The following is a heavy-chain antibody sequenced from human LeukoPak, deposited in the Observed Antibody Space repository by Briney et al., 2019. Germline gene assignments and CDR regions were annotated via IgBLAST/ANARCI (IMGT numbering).Heavy chain of an antibody. CDR2: ISGSGGST. Sequence: PGGSLRLSCAASGFTFSDYYMSWIRQAPGKGLEWVSAISGSGGSTYYADSVKGRFTISRDNSKNTLYLQMNSLRAEDTAVYYCAKSRDYYDSSGCDYWGQGTLVTVSS. V-gene: IGHV3-23*01. CDR1: GFTFSDYY. D-gene: IGHD3-22*01. CDR3: AKSRDYYDSSGCDY. J-gene: IGHJ4*02.